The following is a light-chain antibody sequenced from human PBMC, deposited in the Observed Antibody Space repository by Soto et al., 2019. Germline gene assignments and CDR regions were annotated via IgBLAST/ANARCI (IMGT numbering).Light chain of an antibody. CDR1: QNIHHH. Sequence: DKLISQSPATLCVSPGERVSLSCTATQNIHHHMSCFLQKPGQTPRLLVYDAIIRAHDVPARFSGSWSGTELTLTISSLQSEDFAVYCCQHYNNWHPITFDQGTRLEIK. V-gene: IGKV3-15*01. CDR3: QHYNNWHPIT. J-gene: IGKJ5*01. CDR2: DAI.